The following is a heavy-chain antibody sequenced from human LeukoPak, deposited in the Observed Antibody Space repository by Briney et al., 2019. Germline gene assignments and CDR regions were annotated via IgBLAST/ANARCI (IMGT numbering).Heavy chain of an antibody. CDR2: INPSGGST. J-gene: IGHJ4*02. Sequence: ASVKVSCKASGYTFTSYGISWVRQAPGQGLEWMGIINPSGGSTSYAQKFQGRVTMTRDTSTSTVYMELSSLRSEDTAVYYCAREGGKITFGGVTSFAYWGQGTLVTVSS. CDR3: AREGGKITFGGVTSFAY. D-gene: IGHD3-16*01. CDR1: GYTFTSYG. V-gene: IGHV1-46*01.